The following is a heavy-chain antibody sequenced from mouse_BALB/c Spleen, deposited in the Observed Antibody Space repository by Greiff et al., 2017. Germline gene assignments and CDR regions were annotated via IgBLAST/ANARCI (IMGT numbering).Heavy chain of an antibody. V-gene: IGHV1S127*01. D-gene: IGHD1-1*01. J-gene: IGHJ3*01. CDR3: ARDYYGSSYRFAY. CDR1: GYSFTSYW. CDR2: IDPSDSET. Sequence: QVQLQQSGPQLVRPGASVKISCKASGYSFTSYWMHWVKQRPGQGLEWIGMIDPSDSETRLNQKFKDKATLTVDKSSSTAYMQLSSPTSEDSAVYYCARDYYGSSYRFAYWGQGTLVTVSA.